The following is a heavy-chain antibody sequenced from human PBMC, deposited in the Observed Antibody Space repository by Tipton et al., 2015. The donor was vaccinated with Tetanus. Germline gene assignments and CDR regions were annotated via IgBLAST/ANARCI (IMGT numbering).Heavy chain of an antibody. D-gene: IGHD3-10*02. CDR2: INHSGST. CDR1: GGSFSGYY. V-gene: IGHV4-34*01. Sequence: LRLSCAVYGGSFSGYYWSWIRQPPGKGLEWIGEINHSGSTNYNPSLKSRVTISVDTSKNQFSLKLSSVTAADTAVYYCARVSLFGELSHYYGMDVWGQGTTVTVSS. CDR3: ARVSLFGELSHYYGMDV. J-gene: IGHJ6*02.